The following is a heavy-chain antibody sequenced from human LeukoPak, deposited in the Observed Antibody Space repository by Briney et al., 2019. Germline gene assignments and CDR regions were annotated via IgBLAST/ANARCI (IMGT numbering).Heavy chain of an antibody. CDR2: IRYDGSNK. J-gene: IGHJ4*02. CDR3: AKERRGVIPYFDY. Sequence: GGSLRLSCAASGFTFSSYGMHWVRQAPGKGLEWVAFIRYDGSNKYYADSVKGRFTISRDNSKNTLYLQMNSLGAEDTAVYYCAKERRGVIPYFDYWGQGTLVTVSS. D-gene: IGHD3-10*01. CDR1: GFTFSSYG. V-gene: IGHV3-30*02.